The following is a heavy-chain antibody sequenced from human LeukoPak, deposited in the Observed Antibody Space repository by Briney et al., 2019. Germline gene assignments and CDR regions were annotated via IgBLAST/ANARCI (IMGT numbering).Heavy chain of an antibody. J-gene: IGHJ5*02. V-gene: IGHV4-34*01. CDR1: GGSFSGYY. CDR3: ARAGYSSGRYVDWFDP. D-gene: IGHD6-19*01. CDR2: INHSGST. Sequence: KPPETLSLTCAVYGGSFSGYYWSWIRQPPGKGLEWIGEINHSGSTNYNPSLKSRVTISVDTSKNQFSLKLSSVTAADTAVYYCARAGYSSGRYVDWFDPWGQGTLVTVSS.